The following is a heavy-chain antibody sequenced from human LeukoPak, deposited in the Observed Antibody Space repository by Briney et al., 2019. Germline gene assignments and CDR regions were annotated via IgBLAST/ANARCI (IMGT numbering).Heavy chain of an antibody. CDR2: ISLSGDST. J-gene: IGHJ4*01. V-gene: IGHV3-23*01. CDR1: GFIYINYA. CDR3: AKVYRVSSGDYIGYLDS. Sequence: PGGSLTLSCAASGFIYINYAMDSVRHPPGKGLDWVSSISLSGDSTSYANSAKGRFTISRDNSKNSLCLQMNNLRREYTAVYFCAKVYRVSSGDYIGYLDSWGQGTLVTVSS. D-gene: IGHD4-17*01.